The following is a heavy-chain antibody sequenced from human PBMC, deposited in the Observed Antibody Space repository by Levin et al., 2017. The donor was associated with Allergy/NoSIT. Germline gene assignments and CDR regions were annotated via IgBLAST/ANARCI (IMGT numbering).Heavy chain of an antibody. CDR2: ISYDGSNK. J-gene: IGHJ6*03. CDR3: ARAAFSYFDWLLNYMDV. CDR1: GFTFSSYA. D-gene: IGHD3-9*01. Sequence: PGESLKISCAASGFTFSSYAMHWVRQAPGKGLEWVAVISYDGSNKYYADSVKGRFTISRDNSKNTLYLQMNSLRAEDTAVYYCARAAFSYFDWLLNYMDVWGKGTTVTVSS. V-gene: IGHV3-30-3*01.